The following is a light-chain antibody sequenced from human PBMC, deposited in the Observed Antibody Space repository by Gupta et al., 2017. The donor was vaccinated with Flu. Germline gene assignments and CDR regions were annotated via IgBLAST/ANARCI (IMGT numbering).Light chain of an antibody. V-gene: IGLV4-69*02. CDR3: QTWGTGTWL. Sequence: LSSGHSSYAIAWHQQQPEEGPRYLMKLNSDGSHTKGDGIPDRFSGSRSGAERYLTISSLQSEDEADYYCQTWGTGTWLFGGGPKLTVL. CDR1: SGHSSYA. CDR2: LNSDGSH. J-gene: IGLJ3*02.